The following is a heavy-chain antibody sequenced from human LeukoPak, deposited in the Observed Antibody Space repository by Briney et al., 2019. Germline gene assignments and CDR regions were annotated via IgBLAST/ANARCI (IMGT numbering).Heavy chain of an antibody. CDR3: AKEGMYYDISTGYYEGYFDY. Sequence: GGSLRLSCAASGFTFSSYAMTWVRQAPGKGLEWVSGITGSGGSTHYADSVKGRFTISRDNSKNTLYLQMNSLRAEDTAVYYCAKEGMYYDISTGYYEGYFDYWGQGTLVTVSS. CDR2: ITGSGGST. D-gene: IGHD3-9*01. J-gene: IGHJ4*02. CDR1: GFTFSSYA. V-gene: IGHV3-23*01.